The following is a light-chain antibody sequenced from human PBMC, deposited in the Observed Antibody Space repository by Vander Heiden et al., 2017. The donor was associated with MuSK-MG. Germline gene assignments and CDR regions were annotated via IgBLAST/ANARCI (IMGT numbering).Light chain of an antibody. J-gene: IGKJ5*01. V-gene: IGKV1-13*02. CDR2: DAS. Sequence: AIQLTQSPSSLSASVGDRVTITCRASQGISSALAWYQQKPGKPPKLLIYDASSLESGVPSRFSGSGSGADFTLTISSLQPEDFAAYYCQQFKSYPIAFGQGTRLEIK. CDR3: QQFKSYPIA. CDR1: QGISSA.